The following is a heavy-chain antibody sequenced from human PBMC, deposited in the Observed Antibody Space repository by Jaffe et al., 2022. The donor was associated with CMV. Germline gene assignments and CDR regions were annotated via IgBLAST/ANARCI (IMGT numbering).Heavy chain of an antibody. CDR1: GFTFSSYG. Sequence: QVQLVESGGGVVQPGRSLRLSCAASGFTFSSYGMHWVRQAPGKGLEWVAVISYDGSNKYYADSVKGRFTISRDNSKNTLYLQMNSLRAEDTAVYYCAKDSQFGNYFDYWGQGTLVTVSS. CDR3: AKDSQFGNYFDY. V-gene: IGHV3-30*18. J-gene: IGHJ4*02. D-gene: IGHD2-15*01. CDR2: ISYDGSNK.